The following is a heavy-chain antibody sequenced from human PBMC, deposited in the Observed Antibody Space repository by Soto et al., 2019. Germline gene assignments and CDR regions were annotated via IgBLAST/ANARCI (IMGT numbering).Heavy chain of an antibody. D-gene: IGHD3-10*01. CDR2: INQDGSQR. J-gene: IGHJ4*02. CDR3: AKYTSADDY. CDR1: GFNFRDYW. V-gene: IGHV3-7*01. Sequence: EVQLVESGGGLVQPGGSLRLSCAGSGFNFRDYWMNWVRQAPGKGLEWVANINQDGSQRYYVDSVRSRFTISRDNAKNSLYLEMNSLSAEDTAVYYCAKYTSADDYWGQGTLVTVSS.